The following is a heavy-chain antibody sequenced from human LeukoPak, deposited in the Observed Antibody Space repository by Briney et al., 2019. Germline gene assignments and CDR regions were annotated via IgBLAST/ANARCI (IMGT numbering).Heavy chain of an antibody. D-gene: IGHD6-13*01. CDR2: INRDGAST. Sequence: GGSLRLSCAASGFTFDDYAMHWVRQPPGKGLEWVSLINRDGASTYYADSVKGRFTISRDNSKNSLYLQMNSLRTEDIALYYCAKDTSSSWNYFDYWGQGILVTVSS. V-gene: IGHV3-43*02. J-gene: IGHJ4*02. CDR3: AKDTSSSWNYFDY. CDR1: GFTFDDYA.